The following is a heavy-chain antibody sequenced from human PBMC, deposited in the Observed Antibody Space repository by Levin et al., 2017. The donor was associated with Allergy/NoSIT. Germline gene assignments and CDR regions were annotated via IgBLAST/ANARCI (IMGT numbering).Heavy chain of an antibody. CDR3: AKSRVRIYLFDY. CDR2: ISGSGGST. Sequence: SGGSLRLSCAASGFTFSSYAMSWVRQAPGKGLEWVSAISGSGGSTYYADSVKGRFTISRDNSKNTLYLQMNSLRAEDTAVYYCAKSRVRIYLFDYWGQGTLVTVSS. D-gene: IGHD3-10*01. J-gene: IGHJ4*02. V-gene: IGHV3-23*01. CDR1: GFTFSSYA.